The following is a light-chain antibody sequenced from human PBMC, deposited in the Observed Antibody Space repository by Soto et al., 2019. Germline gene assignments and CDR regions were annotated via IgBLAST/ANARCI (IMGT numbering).Light chain of an antibody. V-gene: IGLV2-14*03. J-gene: IGLJ2*01. CDR3: SSYTSGNTLVV. CDR1: SSDVGGYDY. Sequence: QSALTQPASVSGSPGQSITISCTGTSSDVGGYDYVSWYQHHPGKAPKLIIYDVSIRPSGVSSRLSGFKSGNTASLTISGLPAEDEADYYCSSYTSGNTLVVFGGGTKLTVL. CDR2: DVS.